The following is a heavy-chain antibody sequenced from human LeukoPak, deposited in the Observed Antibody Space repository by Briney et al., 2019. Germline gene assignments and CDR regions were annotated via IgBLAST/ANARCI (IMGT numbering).Heavy chain of an antibody. V-gene: IGHV4-59*08. D-gene: IGHD1-1*01. Sequence: SETLSLTCTVSGGSISSYYWSWIRQPPGKGLEWIGYIYYSGSTNYNPSLKGRVTISVDTSKNQFSLKLSSVTAADTAVYYCASSYLHYNWNDEVRFDYWGQGTLVTVSS. CDR3: ASSYLHYNWNDEVRFDY. J-gene: IGHJ4*02. CDR1: GGSISSYY. CDR2: IYYSGST.